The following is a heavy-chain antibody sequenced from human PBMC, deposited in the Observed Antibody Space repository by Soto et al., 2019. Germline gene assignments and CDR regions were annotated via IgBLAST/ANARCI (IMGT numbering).Heavy chain of an antibody. Sequence: PGGSLRLSCAASGFTFSSYAMHWVRQAPGKGLEWVAVISYDGSNKYYADSVKGRFTISRDNSKNTLYLQMNSLRAEDTAVYYCARDPSTYYYDSSGYYPGYWGQGTLVTVSS. CDR1: GFTFSSYA. CDR2: ISYDGSNK. D-gene: IGHD3-22*01. J-gene: IGHJ4*02. CDR3: ARDPSTYYYDSSGYYPGY. V-gene: IGHV3-30-3*01.